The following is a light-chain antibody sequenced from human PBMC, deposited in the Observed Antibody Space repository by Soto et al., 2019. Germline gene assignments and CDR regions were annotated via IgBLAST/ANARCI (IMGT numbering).Light chain of an antibody. CDR3: QQYGNSPIT. J-gene: IGKJ5*01. Sequence: EIVMTQSPATLSVSRGERATLSCGASQSVSSSYLAWYQQKPGQAPRLLIYGTSSRATGIPDRFSGSGSGTDFTLTISRLEPEDFAVYYCQQYGNSPITFGQGTRLEI. CDR2: GTS. CDR1: QSVSSSY. V-gene: IGKV3-20*01.